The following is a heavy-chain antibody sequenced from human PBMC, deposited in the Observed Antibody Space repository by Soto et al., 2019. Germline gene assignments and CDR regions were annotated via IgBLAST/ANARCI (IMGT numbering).Heavy chain of an antibody. Sequence: SETLSLTCVVYGGSFSGYYWSCIRQPPGKGLEWIGEINHSGSTNYNPSLKSRVTISVDTSKNQFSLNLSSVTAADTAVYYCARSLHPHNTPGDYWGQGTLVTVSS. V-gene: IGHV4-34*01. CDR2: INHSGST. D-gene: IGHD1-20*01. CDR3: ARSLHPHNTPGDY. CDR1: GGSFSGYY. J-gene: IGHJ4*02.